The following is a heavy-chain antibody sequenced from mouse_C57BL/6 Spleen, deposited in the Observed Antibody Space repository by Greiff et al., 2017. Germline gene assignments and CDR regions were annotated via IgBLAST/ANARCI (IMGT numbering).Heavy chain of an antibody. CDR2: ISGGGGST. V-gene: IGHV5-9*01. D-gene: IGHD2-4*01. CDR1: GFTFSSYT. J-gene: IGHJ3*01. CDR3: ARRHDYDDGFAY. Sequence: EVKLVEPGGGLVKPGGSLKLSCAASGFTFSSYTMSWVRQTPEQRLAWVATISGGGGSTYYPDSVKGRFTISRDNAKNILYLQRSTLRSEDTALYYCARRHDYDDGFAYWGQGTLVTVSA.